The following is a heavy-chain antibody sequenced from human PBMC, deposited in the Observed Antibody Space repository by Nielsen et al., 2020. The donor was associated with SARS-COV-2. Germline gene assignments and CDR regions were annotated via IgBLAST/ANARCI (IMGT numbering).Heavy chain of an antibody. CDR2: IYYSGST. V-gene: IGHV4-61*01. Sequence: SETLSLTCTVSGGSVSADNYYGSWIRQPPGKGLEWFGYIYYSGSTNYNPSLKSRVTISVDTSKNQFSLKLTSVTAADTAVYYCARAYRGNYPDYWGQGILVTVSS. D-gene: IGHD1-26*01. CDR3: ARAYRGNYPDY. J-gene: IGHJ4*02. CDR1: GGSVSADNYY.